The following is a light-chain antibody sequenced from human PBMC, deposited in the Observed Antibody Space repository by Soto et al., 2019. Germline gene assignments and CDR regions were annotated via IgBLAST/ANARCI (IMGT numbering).Light chain of an antibody. J-gene: IGKJ5*01. V-gene: IGKV3-15*01. CDR3: QQYNSWPIT. CDR1: QSVSSN. Sequence: EIVLTQSPCTLSLSPGERATLSCRASQSVSSNLAWYQQKPGQAPRLLIYGASTRATGIPARFSGSGSGTEFTLTIRSLQSEDFAVYSCQQYNSWPITFGQGTRLEIK. CDR2: GAS.